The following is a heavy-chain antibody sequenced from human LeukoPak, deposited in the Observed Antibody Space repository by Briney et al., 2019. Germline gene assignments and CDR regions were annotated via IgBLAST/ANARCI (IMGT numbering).Heavy chain of an antibody. Sequence: SETLSLTCAVSGGSISSGGYSWSWIRQPPGKGLEWIGYIYHSGSTYYNPSLKSRVTISVDTSKDQFSLKLSSVTAADTAVYYCARGRGLLGYWGQGTLVTVSS. CDR1: GGSISSGGYS. V-gene: IGHV4-30-2*01. D-gene: IGHD2-15*01. CDR3: ARGRGLLGY. CDR2: IYHSGST. J-gene: IGHJ4*02.